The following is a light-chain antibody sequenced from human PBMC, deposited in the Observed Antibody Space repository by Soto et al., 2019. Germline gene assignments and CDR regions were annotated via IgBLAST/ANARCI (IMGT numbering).Light chain of an antibody. CDR2: EDN. CDR3: QSYDSSNQGV. Sequence: NFMLTQPHSVSESPGKTVTISCTRSRGSIASNYVQWYQQRPGSSPTTVIYEDNQRPSGVPDRFSGSIDSSSNSASLTISGLKTEDEADYYCQSYDSSNQGVFGGGTKLT. J-gene: IGLJ3*02. CDR1: RGSIASNY. V-gene: IGLV6-57*01.